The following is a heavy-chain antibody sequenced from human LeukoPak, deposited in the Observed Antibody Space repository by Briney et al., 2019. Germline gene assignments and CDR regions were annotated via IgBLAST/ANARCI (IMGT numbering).Heavy chain of an antibody. CDR2: IYYSGST. D-gene: IGHD4-23*01. CDR3: ARNHGGWFDS. Sequence: SETLSLTCTVSGGSISSYYWSWIRQPLGKGLEWIGYIYYSGSTKYNPSLKSRVTISVDTSKNQFTLKLSSVTAADTAVYYCARNHGGWFDSWGQGTLVTVSS. J-gene: IGHJ5*01. CDR1: GGSISSYY. V-gene: IGHV4-59*01.